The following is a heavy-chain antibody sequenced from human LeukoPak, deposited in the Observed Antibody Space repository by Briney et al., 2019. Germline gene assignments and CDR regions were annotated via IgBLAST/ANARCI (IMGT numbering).Heavy chain of an antibody. CDR1: GGSVSDYY. V-gene: IGHV4-59*02. J-gene: IGHJ4*02. CDR3: ASRKLGNDY. CDR2: IYYTGT. D-gene: IGHD7-27*01. Sequence: SETLSLTCTVSGGSVSDYYWSWIRQSPGKGLEWIGYIYYTGTSYNPSLRSRVTISADTSKNQFSLNLSSVTAADTAVYYCASRKLGNDYWGQGTLVTVSS.